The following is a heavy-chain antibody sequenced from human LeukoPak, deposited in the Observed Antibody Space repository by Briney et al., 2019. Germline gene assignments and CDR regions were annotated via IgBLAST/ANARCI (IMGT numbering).Heavy chain of an antibody. CDR3: ARVYSSGWYYHYYYYMDV. Sequence: ASVKVSCKASGYTFTSYDISWVRQATGQGLEWMGWMNPNSGNTGYAQKFQGRVTMTRNTSISTAYMELSSLRSGDTAVYYCARVYSSGWYYHYYYYMDVWGKGTTVTVSS. D-gene: IGHD6-19*01. CDR2: MNPNSGNT. CDR1: GYTFTSYD. V-gene: IGHV1-8*01. J-gene: IGHJ6*03.